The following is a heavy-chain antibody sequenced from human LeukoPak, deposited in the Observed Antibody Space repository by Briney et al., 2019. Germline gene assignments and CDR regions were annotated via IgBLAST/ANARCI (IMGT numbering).Heavy chain of an antibody. CDR1: GYTFTSYG. CDR3: ARDQGQYYDFWSGYSLDAFDI. V-gene: IGHV1-18*01. CDR2: ISAYNGNT. Sequence: ASVKVSCKASGYTFTSYGISWVRQAPGEGLEWMGWISAYNGNTNYAQKLQGRVTMTTDTSTSTAYMELRSLRSDDTAVYYCARDQGQYYDFWSGYSLDAFDIWGQGTMVTVSS. J-gene: IGHJ3*02. D-gene: IGHD3-3*01.